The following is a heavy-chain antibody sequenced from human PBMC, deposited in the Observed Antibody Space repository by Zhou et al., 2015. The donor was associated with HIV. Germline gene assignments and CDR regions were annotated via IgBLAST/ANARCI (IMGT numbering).Heavy chain of an antibody. J-gene: IGHJ4*02. D-gene: IGHD6-19*01. CDR3: AREMAVAGTWPRPQNY. V-gene: IGHV1-46*01. Sequence: QVQLVQSGAEVRKPGASVKVSCKASGYTFTNYGISWVRQAPGQGLEWMGIINPSGGSTSYAQKFQGRVTMTRDTSTSTVYMELSSLRSEDTAVYYCAREMAVAGTWPRPQNYWGQGTLVTVSS. CDR1: GYTFTNYG. CDR2: INPSGGST.